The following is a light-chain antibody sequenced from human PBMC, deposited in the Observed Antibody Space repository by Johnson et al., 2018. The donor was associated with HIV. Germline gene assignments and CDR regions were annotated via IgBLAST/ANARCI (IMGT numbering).Light chain of an antibody. CDR1: SSNIANKY. CDR2: ENT. CDR3: GTWDTSLSAGGV. J-gene: IGLJ1*01. Sequence: HSVLTQPPSMSAAPGQRVAISCSGSSSNIANKYVSWYQHLPGTAPKLLIYENTRRPSGIPYRFSGSKSGTSATLGITGLQTGDEADYYCGTWDTSLSAGGVFGSGTKVTVL. V-gene: IGLV1-51*02.